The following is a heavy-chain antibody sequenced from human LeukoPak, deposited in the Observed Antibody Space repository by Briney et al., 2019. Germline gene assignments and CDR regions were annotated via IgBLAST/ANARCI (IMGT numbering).Heavy chain of an antibody. D-gene: IGHD3-9*01. Sequence: GGSLRLSCAASGFTFSSYGMHWVRQAPGKGLEWVAVISYDGSNKYYADSVKGRFTISRDNSKNTLYLQMNSLRAEDTAVYYCARDDILTGYYSYYFDYWGQGTLVTVSS. CDR2: ISYDGSNK. J-gene: IGHJ4*02. CDR3: ARDDILTGYYSYYFDY. CDR1: GFTFSSYG. V-gene: IGHV3-30*03.